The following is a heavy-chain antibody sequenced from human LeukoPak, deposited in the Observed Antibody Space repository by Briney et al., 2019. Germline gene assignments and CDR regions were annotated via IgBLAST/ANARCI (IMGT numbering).Heavy chain of an antibody. CDR2: IIPIFGTA. CDR3: AREGYSYGYA. J-gene: IGHJ5*02. D-gene: IGHD5-18*01. Sequence: GASVKVSCKASGGTFSSYAISWVRQAPGQGLEWMGGIIPIFGTANYAQKFQGRATITTDESTSTAYMELSSLRSEDTAVYYCAREGYSYGYAWGQGTLVTVSS. CDR1: GGTFSSYA. V-gene: IGHV1-69*05.